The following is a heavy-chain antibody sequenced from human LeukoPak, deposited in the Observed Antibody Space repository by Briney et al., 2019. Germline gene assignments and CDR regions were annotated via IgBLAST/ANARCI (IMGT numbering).Heavy chain of an antibody. CDR1: GGSVRSYY. CDR3: ARSYSSAYFAY. CDR2: IYYRGNT. V-gene: IGHV4-59*02. D-gene: IGHD6-19*01. J-gene: IGHJ4*02. Sequence: SETLSLTCTVSGGSVRSYYWNWIRQPPGKGLEGVGNIYYRGNTTYTPSLKSRVTISVDTSKNQFSLKLSSVTAADTAAYYCARSYSSAYFAYWGQGTLVTVSS.